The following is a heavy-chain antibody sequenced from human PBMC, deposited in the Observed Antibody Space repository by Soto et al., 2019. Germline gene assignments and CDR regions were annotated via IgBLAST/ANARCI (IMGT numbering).Heavy chain of an antibody. J-gene: IGHJ6*02. CDR2: ISSDGSST. CDR1: GFTFNSYW. V-gene: IGHV3-74*01. Sequence: EVQLVESGGVLAQPGGSLTLSCAASGFTFNSYWMHWVRQAPGKGLVWVSRISSDGSSTDYADSVKGRFTVSRDNAKNTLYPQMNSLRAEDTAVYHCARDLATTNYYFALDVWGQGTTVTVSS. CDR3: ARDLATTNYYFALDV. D-gene: IGHD5-12*01.